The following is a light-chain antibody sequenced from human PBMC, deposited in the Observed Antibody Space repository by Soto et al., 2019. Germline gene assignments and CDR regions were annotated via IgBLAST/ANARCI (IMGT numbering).Light chain of an antibody. V-gene: IGKV3-20*01. CDR1: QSVSNSY. CDR3: QQYGSSPLT. CDR2: GAS. J-gene: IGKJ4*01. Sequence: EIVLTQSPGTLSLSPGERATLSCRASQSVSNSYLAWYRQKPGQAPTLLIYGASSRATGIPDRFSGSGSGTDFNLTISRLEPEDFAVYYCQQYGSSPLTFGGGTKVEIK.